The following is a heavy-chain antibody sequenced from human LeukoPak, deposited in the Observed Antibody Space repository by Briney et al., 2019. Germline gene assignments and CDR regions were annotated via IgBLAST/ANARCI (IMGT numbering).Heavy chain of an antibody. Sequence: SETLSLTCAVYGGSFSGYYWSWIRQPPGKGLEWIGEINHSGSTNYNPSLKSRVTISVDTSKNQFSLKLSSVTAADTAVYYCASSYYYDSSGYGPPDVWGQGTMVTVSS. CDR3: ASSYYYDSSGYGPPDV. J-gene: IGHJ3*01. CDR2: INHSGST. D-gene: IGHD3-22*01. CDR1: GGSFSGYY. V-gene: IGHV4-34*01.